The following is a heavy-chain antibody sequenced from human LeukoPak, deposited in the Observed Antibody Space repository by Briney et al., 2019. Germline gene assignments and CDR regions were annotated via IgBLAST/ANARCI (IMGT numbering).Heavy chain of an antibody. CDR2: IYSGGST. D-gene: IGHD1-26*01. Sequence: GGSLRLSCAASGFTVSSNYMSWVRQVPGKGLEWVSVIYSGGSTYYADSVKGRFTISRDNSKNTLYLQMNSLRAEDTAVYYCARDSSAGATGRLYWYFDLWGRGTLVTVSS. J-gene: IGHJ2*01. V-gene: IGHV3-66*01. CDR1: GFTVSSNY. CDR3: ARDSSAGATGRLYWYFDL.